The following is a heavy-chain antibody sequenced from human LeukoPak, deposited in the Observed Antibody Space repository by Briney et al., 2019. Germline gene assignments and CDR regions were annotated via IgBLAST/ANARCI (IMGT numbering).Heavy chain of an antibody. Sequence: PGGSLRLSCVASRFIFSNYWMSWVRQVPGKGLEWVANMKQDGREKYLVDSVKGRFTISRDNAKNSVYLQMNSLTDEDTGVYYCARESRLWLRKVDYWGQGTLVTDSS. CDR2: MKQDGREK. CDR3: ARESRLWLRKVDY. D-gene: IGHD5-18*01. V-gene: IGHV3-7*01. J-gene: IGHJ4*02. CDR1: RFIFSNYW.